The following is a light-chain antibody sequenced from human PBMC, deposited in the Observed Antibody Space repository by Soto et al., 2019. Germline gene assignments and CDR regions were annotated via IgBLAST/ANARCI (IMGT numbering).Light chain of an antibody. J-gene: IGKJ1*01. CDR1: QSVSNW. CDR2: DAS. V-gene: IGKV1-5*01. CDR3: QQYNNWPWT. Sequence: DIQMTQSPSTLSGSVGDRVTITCRASQSVSNWLAWYQQKRGKAPELLIYDASSLKSGVPSRFSGSGSGTEFTLTISSLQSEDFAVYYCQQYNNWPWTFGQGTKVDIK.